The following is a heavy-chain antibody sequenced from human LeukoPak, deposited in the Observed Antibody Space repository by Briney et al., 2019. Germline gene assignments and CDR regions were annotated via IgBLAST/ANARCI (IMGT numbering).Heavy chain of an antibody. Sequence: PGGSLRLSCAASGFTFSSYAMDWVRQAPGKGLEWVSSISSSSSYIYYADSVKGRFTISRDNPKNSLYLQMNSLRAEDTAVYYCARERVTTGDYYYFYGMDVWGQGTTVTVSS. J-gene: IGHJ6*02. CDR2: ISSSSSYI. D-gene: IGHD4-17*01. V-gene: IGHV3-21*01. CDR3: ARERVTTGDYYYFYGMDV. CDR1: GFTFSSYA.